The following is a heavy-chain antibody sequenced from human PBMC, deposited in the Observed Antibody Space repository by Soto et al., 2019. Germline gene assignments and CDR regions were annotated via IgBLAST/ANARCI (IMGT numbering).Heavy chain of an antibody. CDR1: GDSLTNGDYF. V-gene: IGHV4-30-4*01. Sequence: PSETLSLTCSVSGDSLTNGDYFWTWIRQTPGKGLQWIGYISYSGSTFYNPSLKTRLAMSVDTSKNQFSVRLRSVTAADTAVYYCARDRAHFYESSGRLDLWGQGMLVT. CDR2: ISYSGST. D-gene: IGHD3-22*01. CDR3: ARDRAHFYESSGRLDL. J-gene: IGHJ4*02.